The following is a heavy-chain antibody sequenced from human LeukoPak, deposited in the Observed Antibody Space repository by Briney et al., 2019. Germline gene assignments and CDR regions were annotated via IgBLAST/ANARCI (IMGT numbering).Heavy chain of an antibody. CDR1: GYTFTGYY. Sequence: ASVTVSCKASGYTFTGYYMHWVRQAPGQGLEWMGWINPNSGGTNYAQKFQGRVTMTRDASISTAYMELSRLRSDDTAVYYCARAYCSGGSCNPRIYYFDYWGQGTLVTVSS. D-gene: IGHD2-15*01. CDR2: INPNSGGT. CDR3: ARAYCSGGSCNPRIYYFDY. V-gene: IGHV1-2*02. J-gene: IGHJ4*02.